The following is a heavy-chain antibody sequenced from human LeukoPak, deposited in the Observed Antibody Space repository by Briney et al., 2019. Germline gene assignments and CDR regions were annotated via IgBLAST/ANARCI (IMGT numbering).Heavy chain of an antibody. CDR2: ISSNGGST. Sequence: GGSLRLSCAASGFTFSSYAMHWVRQAPGKGLEYVSAISSNGGSTYYANSVKGRFTISRDNSKNTLYLQMGSLRAEDMAVYYCARGAYCGGDCYSYYFDYWGQGTLVTVSS. V-gene: IGHV3-64*01. J-gene: IGHJ4*02. CDR3: ARGAYCGGDCYSYYFDY. CDR1: GFTFSSYA. D-gene: IGHD2-21*02.